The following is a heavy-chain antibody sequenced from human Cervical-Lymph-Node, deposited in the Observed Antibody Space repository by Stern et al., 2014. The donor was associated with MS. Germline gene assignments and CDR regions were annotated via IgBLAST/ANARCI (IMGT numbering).Heavy chain of an antibody. CDR3: ARGGTLYYDGSDV. CDR1: GYTFISHD. J-gene: IGHJ6*02. CDR2: MNPKSGYT. D-gene: IGHD2-8*01. V-gene: IGHV1-8*01. Sequence: QVQLVQSGAEVKPPGASVKVSCKASGYTFISHDISWGRQAAGQGLEWMGWMNPKSGYTGYARKFQGRITMTMNTSIGTAYMELSSLRSEDTAVYYCARGGTLYYDGSDVWGQGTTVTV.